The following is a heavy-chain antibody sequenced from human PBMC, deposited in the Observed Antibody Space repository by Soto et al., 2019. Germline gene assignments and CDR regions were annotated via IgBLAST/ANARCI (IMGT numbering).Heavy chain of an antibody. Sequence: QITLKESGPSLVKPTQTLTLTCTFSGFSLSTSGVGVGWIRQPPGKALEWLGIIFWDDDKRYSPSLKRRLTITKDTSKNQLVLTMTNMDPVDAATYYCAHLPWKQLWPRAPVVYWGQGTPFTVSS. CDR1: GFSLSTSGVG. D-gene: IGHD5-18*01. J-gene: IGHJ4*02. CDR2: IFWDDDK. V-gene: IGHV2-5*02. CDR3: AHLPWKQLWPRAPVVY.